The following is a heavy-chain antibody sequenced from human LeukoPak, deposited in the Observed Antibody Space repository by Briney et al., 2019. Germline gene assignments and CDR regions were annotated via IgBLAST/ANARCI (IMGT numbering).Heavy chain of an antibody. CDR2: IYYSGST. D-gene: IGHD3-22*01. V-gene: IGHV4-30-4*01. CDR3: ARDQYYYDSSGYYPPYYYYGMDV. J-gene: IGHJ6*02. CDR1: GGSISSGDYY. Sequence: PSETLSLTCTGSGGSISSGDYYWSWIRQPPGKGLECLGYIYYSGSTYYNPSLKSRATISVDTSKNQFSLKLSSVTAADTAVYYCARDQYYYDSSGYYPPYYYYGMDVWGQGTTVAVSS.